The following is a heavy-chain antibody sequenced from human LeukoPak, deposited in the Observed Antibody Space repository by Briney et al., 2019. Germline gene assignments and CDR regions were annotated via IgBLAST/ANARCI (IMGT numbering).Heavy chain of an antibody. V-gene: IGHV1-69*05. J-gene: IGHJ4*02. CDR2: IIPIFGTA. D-gene: IGHD3-10*01. Sequence: ASVKVSCKASGGTFSSYAISWVRQAPGQGLEWTGRIIPIFGTANYAQKFQGGVTITTDESTSTAYMELSSLRSEDTAVYYCARVSGGSGSYGDFDYWGQGTLVTVSS. CDR3: ARVSGGSGSYGDFDY. CDR1: GGTFSSYA.